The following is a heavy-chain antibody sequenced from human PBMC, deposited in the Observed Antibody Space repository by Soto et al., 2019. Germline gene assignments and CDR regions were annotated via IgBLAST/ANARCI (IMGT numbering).Heavy chain of an antibody. CDR3: AKMEGMDPWAYSFDY. J-gene: IGHJ4*02. Sequence: EVQVLESGGGLVQPGGSLRLSCAATGFTFSDFAMSWVRQAPGKGLEWVSRIYGGGNGPHYADSVKGRVTISRDNSKNSSDLQMNSLRAEDTAVYYCAKMEGMDPWAYSFDYWGQGTLVTVSS. CDR2: IYGGGNGP. D-gene: IGHD2-2*03. CDR1: GFTFSDFA. V-gene: IGHV3-23*01.